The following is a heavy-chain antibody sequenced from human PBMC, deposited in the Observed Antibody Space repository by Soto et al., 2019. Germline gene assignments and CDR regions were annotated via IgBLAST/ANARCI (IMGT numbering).Heavy chain of an antibody. V-gene: IGHV3-23*01. Sequence: EVQLLESGGGLVQPGGSLRISCAASGFTFSSYAMSWVRQAPGKGLEWVSAISGSGGSTYYADSVKGRFTISRDNSKNTLYLQMNSLRAEDTAVYYCAKGSSSYYYYYYMDVWGKGTTVTVSS. CDR1: GFTFSSYA. CDR2: ISGSGGST. J-gene: IGHJ6*03. D-gene: IGHD6-6*01. CDR3: AKGSSSYYYYYYMDV.